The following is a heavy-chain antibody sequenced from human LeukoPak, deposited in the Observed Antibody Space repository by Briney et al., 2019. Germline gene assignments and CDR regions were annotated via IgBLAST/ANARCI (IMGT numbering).Heavy chain of an antibody. CDR1: GYALTGYY. V-gene: IGHV1-2*02. CDR2: INPNSGGT. Sequence: ASVKVSCKASGYALTGYYMHWVRQAPGQGLEWMGWINPNSGGTNYAQKFQGRVTMTRDTSISTAYMELSRLRTDDTAVYYCARDEGPSGTDFDYWGQGTLVTVSS. J-gene: IGHJ4*02. CDR3: ARDEGPSGTDFDY. D-gene: IGHD1-26*01.